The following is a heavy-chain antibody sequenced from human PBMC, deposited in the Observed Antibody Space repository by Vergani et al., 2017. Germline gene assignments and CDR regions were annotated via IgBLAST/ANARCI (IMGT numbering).Heavy chain of an antibody. CDR1: GASIRSSNYY. J-gene: IGHJ5*02. CDR2: IYYSGST. CDR3: ARHSTVEWLVKLGWIDP. Sequence: QLQLQESGPGLVKPSATLSLTCSVSGASIRSSNYYWGWISQPPGKGLEWIASIYYSGSTYYNPSLKSRVTISVDTSKNQFSRKLSSVTAADTAVYFCARHSTVEWLVKLGWIDPWGQGILVTVSS. D-gene: IGHD6-19*01. V-gene: IGHV4-39*01.